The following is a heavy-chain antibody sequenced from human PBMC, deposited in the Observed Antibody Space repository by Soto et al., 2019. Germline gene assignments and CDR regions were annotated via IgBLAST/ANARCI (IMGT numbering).Heavy chain of an antibody. V-gene: IGHV1-69*02. CDR1: GGTFSSYT. D-gene: IGHD3-10*01. Sequence: GASVKVSCEASGGTFSSYTISWVRQAPGQGLEWMGRIIPIVGIANYAQKFQDRVTMTADKSTSTAYMELSSLRSEDTAVYFCASELGELSPTSYYFDYWGQGTLVTVSS. J-gene: IGHJ4*02. CDR2: IIPIVGIA. CDR3: ASELGELSPTSYYFDY.